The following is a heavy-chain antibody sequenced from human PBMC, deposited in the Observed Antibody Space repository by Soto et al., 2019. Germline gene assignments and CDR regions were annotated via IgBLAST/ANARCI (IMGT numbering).Heavy chain of an antibody. CDR1: GFTFSSYG. V-gene: IGHV3-30*18. Sequence: LRISCAASGFTFSSYGMHWVRQAPGKGLEWVAVISYDGSNKYYADSVKGRFTISRDNSKNTLYLQMNSLRAEDTAVYYCAKDNRYYYDSSGYFPWLFDYSGQGTPVTVSS. CDR2: ISYDGSNK. D-gene: IGHD3-22*01. CDR3: AKDNRYYYDSSGYFPWLFDY. J-gene: IGHJ4*02.